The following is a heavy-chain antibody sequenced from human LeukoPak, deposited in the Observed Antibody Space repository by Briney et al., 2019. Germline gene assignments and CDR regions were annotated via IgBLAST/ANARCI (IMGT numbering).Heavy chain of an antibody. V-gene: IGHV3-33*06. Sequence: PGGSLRLSCEASGFTFSHFGMHWVRQAPGKGLEWVAVIWSDATNQYYGDSVKGRFTISRDNFKKTVSLQMDSLRAEDTAVYYCAKYAQRGFDYSNSLEHWGQGSLVTVSS. J-gene: IGHJ4*02. CDR1: GFTFSHFG. CDR3: AKYAQRGFDYSNSLEH. CDR2: IWSDATNQ. D-gene: IGHD4-11*01.